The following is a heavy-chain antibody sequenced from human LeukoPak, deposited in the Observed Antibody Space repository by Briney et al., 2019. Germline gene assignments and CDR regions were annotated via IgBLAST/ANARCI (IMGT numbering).Heavy chain of an antibody. V-gene: IGHV3-21*01. CDR3: ARDFRVTIFGVVTSGWFDP. J-gene: IGHJ5*02. D-gene: IGHD3-3*01. Sequence: GGSLRLSCAASGFTFSSYSMNWVRQAPGKGLEWVSSISSSSSYIYYADSVKGRFTISRDDAKNSLYLQMNSLRAEDTAVYYCARDFRVTIFGVVTSGWFDPWGQGTLVTASS. CDR2: ISSSSSYI. CDR1: GFTFSSYS.